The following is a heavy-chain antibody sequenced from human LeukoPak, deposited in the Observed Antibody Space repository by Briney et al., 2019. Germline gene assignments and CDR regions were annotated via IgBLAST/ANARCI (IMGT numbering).Heavy chain of an antibody. J-gene: IGHJ3*02. CDR2: INHSGST. CDR1: GGSSSDYY. Sequence: NTSETLSLTCAVYGGSSSDYYWSWIRQSPGKGLEWIGEINHSGSTNYSPSLKSRVTISVDTSKNQFYLKLNSVTAADRAVYYCATLTGGDDAFDIWGQGTMVTVSS. V-gene: IGHV4-34*01. D-gene: IGHD4-23*01. CDR3: ATLTGGDDAFDI.